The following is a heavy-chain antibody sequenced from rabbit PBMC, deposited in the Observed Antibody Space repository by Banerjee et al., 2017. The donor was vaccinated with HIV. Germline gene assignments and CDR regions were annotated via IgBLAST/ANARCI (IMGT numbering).Heavy chain of an antibody. Sequence: QEQLVESGGGLVQPEGSLTLTCTASGFSFSSGYYMCWVRQAPGKGLEWIGCINAGSGSTCYATWAKGRFTGSKTSSTTVTLQMTSLTAADTATYFCARGVASAGDGYSLWGPGTLVTVS. J-gene: IGHJ4*01. CDR3: ARGVASAGDGYSL. CDR2: INAGSGST. CDR1: GFSFSSGYY. V-gene: IGHV1S45*01. D-gene: IGHD7-1*01.